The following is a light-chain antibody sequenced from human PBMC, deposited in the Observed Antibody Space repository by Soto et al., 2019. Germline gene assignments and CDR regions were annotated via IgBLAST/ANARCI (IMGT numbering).Light chain of an antibody. CDR1: NSNIGSYT. V-gene: IGLV1-44*01. Sequence: QSVLTQPPSASGTPGQRVTISCSGRNSNIGSYTVNWYLQLPGTAPKLLIYSDNQRPSGVPDRFSGSKSGTSASLAISGPQSEDEADYYWATWDDSLNAWVFGGGTKLTVL. J-gene: IGLJ3*02. CDR2: SDN. CDR3: ATWDDSLNAWV.